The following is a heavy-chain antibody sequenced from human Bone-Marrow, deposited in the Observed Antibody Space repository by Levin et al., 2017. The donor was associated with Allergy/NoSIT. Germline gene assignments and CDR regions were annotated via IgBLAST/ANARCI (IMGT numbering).Heavy chain of an antibody. CDR1: GFTFSSYS. CDR3: ARAKSGHYDILTGYYPFPYW. J-gene: IGHJ4*02. Sequence: GGSLRLSCAASGFTFSSYSMNWVRQAPGKGLEWVSSISSSSSYIYYADSVKGRFTISRDNAKNSLYLQMNSLRAEDTAVYYCARAKSGHYDILTGYYPFPYWWGQGTLVTVSS. CDR2: ISSSSSYI. V-gene: IGHV3-21*01. D-gene: IGHD3-9*01.